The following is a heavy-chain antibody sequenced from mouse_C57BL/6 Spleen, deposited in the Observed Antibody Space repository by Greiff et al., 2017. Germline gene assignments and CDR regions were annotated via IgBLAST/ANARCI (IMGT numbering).Heavy chain of an antibody. CDR1: GFTFSSYT. Sequence: EVKVEESGGGLVKPGGSLKLSCAASGFTFSSYTMSWVRQTPEKRLAWVATISGGGGNTYYPDSVKGRFTISRDNAKNTLYLQMSSLRSEDTALXYCARRAYDYLYFDYWGQGTTLTVSS. V-gene: IGHV5-9*01. J-gene: IGHJ2*01. CDR2: ISGGGGNT. D-gene: IGHD2-4*01. CDR3: ARRAYDYLYFDY.